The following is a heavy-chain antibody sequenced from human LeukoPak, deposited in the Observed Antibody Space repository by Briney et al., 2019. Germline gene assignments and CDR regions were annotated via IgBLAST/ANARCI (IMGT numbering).Heavy chain of an antibody. Sequence: ASVKVSCKASGYTFTSYGISWVRQAPGQGLEWMGWISAYNGNTNYAQKLQGRVTMTTDTSTSTAYMELRSLRSDGTAVYYCATWGAARRPFDYWGQGTLVTVSS. V-gene: IGHV1-18*01. D-gene: IGHD6-6*01. J-gene: IGHJ4*02. CDR1: GYTFTSYG. CDR2: ISAYNGNT. CDR3: ATWGAARRPFDY.